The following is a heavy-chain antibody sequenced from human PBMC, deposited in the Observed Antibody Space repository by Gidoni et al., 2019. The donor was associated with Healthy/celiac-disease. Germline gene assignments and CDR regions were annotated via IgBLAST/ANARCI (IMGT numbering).Heavy chain of an antibody. CDR3: ASLTVVPAAQFDY. V-gene: IGHV4-39*01. J-gene: IGHJ4*02. CDR1: GRSTRSSSYY. D-gene: IGHD2-2*01. CDR2: IYYSGGT. Sequence: QLQLQESGPGLVKPSATLSLTCTVSGRSTRSSSYYCGWIRQPPGQGLEWIGSIYYSGGTYYNPSLKSRVTISVDTSKNQFSLKLSSVTATDTAFYYCASLTVVPAAQFDYWGQGTLVTVSS.